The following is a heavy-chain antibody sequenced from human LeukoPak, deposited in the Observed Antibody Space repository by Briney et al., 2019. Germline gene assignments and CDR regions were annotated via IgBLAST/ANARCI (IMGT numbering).Heavy chain of an antibody. V-gene: IGHV4-4*09. Sequence: PSETLSLTCTVSGGSITGYCYSWIRQPPGKGLEWIGYINSRGSTNYNPSLKSRVTLSVATSTNQLSLKLSSVTAAATAVYYCARSPEPAYYYYYYRDVCGRGTTFTVSS. J-gene: IGHJ6*03. CDR2: INSRGST. D-gene: IGHD1-14*01. CDR1: GGSITGYC. CDR3: ARSPEPAYYYYYYRDV.